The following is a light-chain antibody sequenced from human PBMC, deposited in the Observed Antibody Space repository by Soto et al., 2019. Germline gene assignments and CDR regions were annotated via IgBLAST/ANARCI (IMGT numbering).Light chain of an antibody. CDR1: QSISNY. J-gene: IGKJ1*01. CDR2: AAF. CDR3: QQSYSTPRT. Sequence: DLQMTQSPTSLSASVGDRVTIACRTSQSISNYLNWYQQKPGKAPKLLIYAAFSLQSGLPSRFSGSGSGTEFTLTISSLQAEDFATYYCQQSYSTPRTFGQGTKVEIK. V-gene: IGKV1-39*01.